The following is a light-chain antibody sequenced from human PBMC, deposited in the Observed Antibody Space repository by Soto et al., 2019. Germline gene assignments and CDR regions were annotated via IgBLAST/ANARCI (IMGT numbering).Light chain of an antibody. J-gene: IGLJ2*01. Sequence: QTVVTQEPSLTVSPGGTVTLTCASSTGAVTSAYWPNWFQQKPGQAPRTLIYSTNNKHYWTPARFSGSLLGGNAALTLSGAHNEDEAEYYCLLYYGGAQVFGGGTKLTVL. CDR3: LLYYGGAQV. V-gene: IGLV7-43*01. CDR2: STN. CDR1: TGAVTSAYW.